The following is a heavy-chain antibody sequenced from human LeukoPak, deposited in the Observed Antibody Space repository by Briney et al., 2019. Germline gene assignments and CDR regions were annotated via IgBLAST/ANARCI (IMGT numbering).Heavy chain of an antibody. J-gene: IGHJ4*02. CDR1: GFTFSSYD. CDR3: ARDWAVVY. Sequence: GGSLRLSCAASGFTFSSYDMSWVRQAPGKGLEWVSGISGSGGTTYYADSVKGRFTISRDNAKNSLYLQMNSLRAEDTAVYYCARDWAVVYWGQGTLVTVSS. D-gene: IGHD6-19*01. CDR2: ISGSGGTT. V-gene: IGHV3-23*01.